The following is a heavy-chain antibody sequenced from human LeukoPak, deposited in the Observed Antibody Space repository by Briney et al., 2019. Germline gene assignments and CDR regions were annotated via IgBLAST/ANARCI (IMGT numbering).Heavy chain of an antibody. J-gene: IGHJ4*02. V-gene: IGHV3-30*02. CDR1: GFTFSSYG. CDR2: IRYDGSNK. CDR3: AKDPSFRPGYFDS. Sequence: GGSLRLSCAASGFTFSSYGMHWVRQAPGKGLEWVAFIRYDGSNKYYADSVKGRFTISRDNSKNTLYLQMNSLRAEDTAVYYCAKDPSFRPGYFDSWGQGTLVTVSS.